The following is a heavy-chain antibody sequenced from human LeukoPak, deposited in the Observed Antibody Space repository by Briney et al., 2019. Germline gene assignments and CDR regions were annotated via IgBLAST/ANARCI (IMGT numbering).Heavy chain of an antibody. CDR2: ITSSSNYI. J-gene: IGHJ4*02. V-gene: IGHV3-21*04. Sequence: KPGGSLRLSCAASGFTFSSYSMNWVRQAPGRGLEWVSYITSSSNYIYYADSVKGRFTISRDNSKNTLYLQMTSLRAEDTAVYYCAKTSRAYSNYDSPFDYWGQGTLVTVSS. CDR1: GFTFSSYS. CDR3: AKTSRAYSNYDSPFDY. D-gene: IGHD5-12*01.